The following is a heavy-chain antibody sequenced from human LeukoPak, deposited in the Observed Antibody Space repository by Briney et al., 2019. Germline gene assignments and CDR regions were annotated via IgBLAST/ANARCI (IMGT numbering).Heavy chain of an antibody. D-gene: IGHD3-22*01. V-gene: IGHV1-3*01. J-gene: IGHJ3*02. CDR1: GYTFASYA. CDR3: ARGDYYDSSGYYDLRSAFDI. CDR2: INAGNGNT. Sequence: GASVKVSCKASGYTFASYAMHWVRQAPGQRLEWMGWINAGNGNTKYSQKFQGRVTITRDTSASTAYMELSSLRSEDTAVYYCARGDYYDSSGYYDLRSAFDIWGQGTMVTVSS.